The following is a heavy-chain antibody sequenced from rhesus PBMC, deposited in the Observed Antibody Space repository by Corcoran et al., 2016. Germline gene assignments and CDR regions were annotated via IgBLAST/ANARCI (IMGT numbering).Heavy chain of an antibody. CDR2: ISGSGGGT. CDR3: ARGDSSGWSPSFDY. J-gene: IGHJ4*01. CDR1: GGSISSNY. D-gene: IGHD6S26*01. Sequence: QLQLQESGPGLVKPSETLSLTCAVSGGSISSNYWSWIRQPPGKGLEWIGRISGSGGGTNYNPSLKNRVTISIDTSKNQFSLKLSSVTAADTAVYYCARGDSSGWSPSFDYWGQGVLVTVSS. V-gene: IGHV4-173*01.